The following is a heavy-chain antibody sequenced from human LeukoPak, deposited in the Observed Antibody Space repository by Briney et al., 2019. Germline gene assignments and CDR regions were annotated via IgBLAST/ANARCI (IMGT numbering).Heavy chain of an antibody. Sequence: GGSLRLSCAASGFTFSSYWMHWVRQAPGQGLVWVSLIKSDGRSTMYADSVKGRFTISRDNAKNTLYLQMNSLRAEDTAVYYCARDRAYGMDVWGQGTTVTVSS. CDR3: ARDRAYGMDV. J-gene: IGHJ6*02. CDR1: GFTFSSYW. V-gene: IGHV3-74*03. CDR2: IKSDGRST. D-gene: IGHD1-26*01.